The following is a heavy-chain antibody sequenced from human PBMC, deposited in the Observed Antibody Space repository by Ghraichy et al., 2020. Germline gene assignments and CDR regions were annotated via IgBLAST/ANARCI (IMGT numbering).Heavy chain of an antibody. J-gene: IGHJ6*03. CDR3: ARLSIAARPEYYYYYYMDV. CDR2: IYYSGST. D-gene: IGHD6-6*01. CDR1: GGSISSSSYY. Sequence: SETLSLTCTVSGGSISSSSYYWGWIRQPPGKGLEWIGSIYYSGSTYYNPSLKSRVTISVDTSKNQFSLKLSSVTAADTAVYYCARLSIAARPEYYYYYYMDVWGKGTTVTVSS. V-gene: IGHV4-39*01.